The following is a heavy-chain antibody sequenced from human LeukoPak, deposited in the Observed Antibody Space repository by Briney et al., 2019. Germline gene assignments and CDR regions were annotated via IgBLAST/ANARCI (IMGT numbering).Heavy chain of an antibody. CDR2: INWNGGST. V-gene: IGHV3-20*04. J-gene: IGHJ6*02. CDR3: AREGYCSTTSCAYGMDV. Sequence: PGGSLRLSCEASGFTFSAYAMTWVRQAPGKGLEWVSGINWNGGSTGYADSVKGRFTISRDNAKNSLYLQMNSLRAEDTAFYYCAREGYCSTTSCAYGMDVWGQGTTVTVSS. D-gene: IGHD2-2*01. CDR1: GFTFSAYA.